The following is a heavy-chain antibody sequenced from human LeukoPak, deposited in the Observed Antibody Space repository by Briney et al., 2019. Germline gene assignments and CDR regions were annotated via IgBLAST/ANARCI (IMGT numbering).Heavy chain of an antibody. D-gene: IGHD3-3*01. J-gene: IGHJ5*02. V-gene: IGHV4-34*01. Sequence: SETLSLTCAVYGGSFSGYYWSWIRQPPGKGLEWIGEINHSGSTNYNPSLKSRVTISVDTSKNQFSLKLSSVTAADTAVYYCARSRSYYDFWSGQDYTFDPWGQGTLATVSS. CDR1: GGSFSGYY. CDR2: INHSGST. CDR3: ARSRSYYDFWSGQDYTFDP.